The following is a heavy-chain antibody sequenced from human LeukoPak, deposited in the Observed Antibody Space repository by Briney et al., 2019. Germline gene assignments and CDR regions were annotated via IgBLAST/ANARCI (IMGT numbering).Heavy chain of an antibody. J-gene: IGHJ6*02. Sequence: SETLSLTCAVSGGSISRSNWWSWVRQPPGKGLEWIGEIYHSGSTNYNPSLKSRVTISVDKSKNQFSLKLSSVTAADTAVYYCAREWSGYRRTYGMDVWGQGTTVTVSS. CDR3: AREWSGYRRTYGMDV. CDR1: GGSISRSNW. CDR2: IYHSGST. V-gene: IGHV4-4*02. D-gene: IGHD3-3*01.